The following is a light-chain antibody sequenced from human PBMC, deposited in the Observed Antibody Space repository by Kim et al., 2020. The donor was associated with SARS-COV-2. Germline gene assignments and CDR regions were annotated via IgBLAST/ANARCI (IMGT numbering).Light chain of an antibody. J-gene: IGKJ2*03. Sequence: DIQLTQSPSAMSASVGDRVTITCRASQDINRFLAWFQQKPGKVPKRLIYHASTLQSGVPSRFSGSGSGTEFSLTISSLQPEDFATYYCLPHKIYAYSFGRGKKLEIK. CDR3: LPHKIYAYS. CDR2: HAS. CDR1: QDINRF. V-gene: IGKV1-17*03.